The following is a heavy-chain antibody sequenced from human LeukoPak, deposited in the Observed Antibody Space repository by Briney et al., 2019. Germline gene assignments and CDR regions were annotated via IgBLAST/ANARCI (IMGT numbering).Heavy chain of an antibody. J-gene: IGHJ4*02. CDR3: ARIPVTNYYDSSGYYFDY. CDR2: ISAYNGNT. V-gene: IGHV1-18*01. CDR1: GYTFTSYG. D-gene: IGHD3-22*01. Sequence: GPVKVSCKASGYTFTSYGISWVRQAPGQGLEWMGWISAYNGNTNYAQKLQGRVTMTTDTSTSTAYMELRSLRSDDTAVYYCARIPVTNYYDSSGYYFDYWGQGTLVTVSS.